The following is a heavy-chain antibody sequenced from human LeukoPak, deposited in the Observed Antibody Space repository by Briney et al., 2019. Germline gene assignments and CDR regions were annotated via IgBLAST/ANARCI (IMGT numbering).Heavy chain of an antibody. J-gene: IGHJ4*02. V-gene: IGHV3-73*01. CDR2: IRTRPNSYTT. D-gene: IGHD2-15*01. CDR1: GFTFSGSA. CDR3: TRQHCSGGTCSYVDY. Sequence: RGSLRLSCAAAGFTFSGSAIHWVRQSSGRGLEWVALIRTRPNSYTTVYAASVKGRFTISRDDSKNTAYLQMNSLKAEDTAVYYCTRQHCSGGTCSYVDYWGQGTLVTVSS.